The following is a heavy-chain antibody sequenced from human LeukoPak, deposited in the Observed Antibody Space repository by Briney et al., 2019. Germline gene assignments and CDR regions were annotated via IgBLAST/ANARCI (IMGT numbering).Heavy chain of an antibody. CDR1: GGTFSSYA. CDR3: ARGYGDFYPNFDH. V-gene: IGHV1-69*13. D-gene: IGHD4-17*01. J-gene: IGHJ4*02. Sequence: SVKVSCKASGGTFSSYAISWVRQAPGQGLEWMGGIIPIFGTANYAQKFQGRVSITADESTSTAYMELSSLRSEDTAVYYCARGYGDFYPNFDHWGQGTLVTVSS. CDR2: IIPIFGTA.